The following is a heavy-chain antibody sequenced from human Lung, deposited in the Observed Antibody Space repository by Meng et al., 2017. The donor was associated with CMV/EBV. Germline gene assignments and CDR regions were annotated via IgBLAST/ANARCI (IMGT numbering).Heavy chain of an antibody. J-gene: IGHJ4*02. V-gene: IGHV3-23*01. D-gene: IGHD6-6*01. Sequence: GESLKISCAASGFTFSSYAMSWVRQAPGKGLEWVSAISGSGGSTYYADSVKGRFTISRDNSKNTLYLQMNSLRAEDTAVYYCARQLCLFDYWGQGTLVTVSS. CDR1: GFTFSSYA. CDR3: ARQLCLFDY. CDR2: ISGSGGST.